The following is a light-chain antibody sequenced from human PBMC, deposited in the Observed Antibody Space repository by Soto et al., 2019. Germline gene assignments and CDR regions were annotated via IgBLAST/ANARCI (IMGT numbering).Light chain of an antibody. CDR2: GAS. CDR1: QSVSSSY. Sequence: TQSPATLSASVGDRATLSCRASQSVSSSYFAWYQQKPGQAPRLLIYGASSRATGIPDRFSGSGSGTDFTLTISRLEPEDFAVYYCQQYGSSPRTFGQGTKVDIK. V-gene: IGKV3-20*01. CDR3: QQYGSSPRT. J-gene: IGKJ1*01.